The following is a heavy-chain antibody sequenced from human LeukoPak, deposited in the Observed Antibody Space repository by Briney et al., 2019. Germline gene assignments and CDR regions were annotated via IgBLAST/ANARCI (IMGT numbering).Heavy chain of an antibody. Sequence: GGSLRLSCAASGFTFSSYAMSWVRQAPEKGLEWVSAISGSGGSTYYADSVKGRFTISRDNSKNTLYLQMNSLRAEGTALYYCAKGLGFLPQFDYWGQGTLVAVSS. CDR3: AKGLGFLPQFDY. CDR2: ISGSGGST. V-gene: IGHV3-23*01. J-gene: IGHJ4*02. CDR1: GFTFSSYA. D-gene: IGHD6-19*01.